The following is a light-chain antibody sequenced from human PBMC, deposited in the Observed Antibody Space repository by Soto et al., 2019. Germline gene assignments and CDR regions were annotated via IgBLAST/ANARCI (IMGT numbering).Light chain of an antibody. CDR3: GTWDTSLSVGV. V-gene: IGLV1-51*02. CDR1: SSNIGSNY. CDR2: EID. Sequence: QSVLTQPPSVSAAPGQKVTISCTGSSSNIGSNYVSWYQHLPGTAPRLLAYEIDKRPSGIPDRFSGSRSGMSATLAITGLQTGDEADYYCGTWDTSLSVGVFGGGTKVTVL. J-gene: IGLJ3*02.